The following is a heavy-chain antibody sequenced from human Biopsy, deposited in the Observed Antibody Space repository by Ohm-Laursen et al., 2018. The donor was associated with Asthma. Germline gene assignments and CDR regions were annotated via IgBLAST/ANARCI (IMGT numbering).Heavy chain of an antibody. V-gene: IGHV1-69*01. D-gene: IGHD6-19*01. CDR1: GGTFSNFA. J-gene: IGHJ6*02. Sequence: GSSVKVSCKTPGGTFSNFAISRVRQAPGQGLEWLGGIMTVFGTTNYAQKFQGRVTITADESTSTAYMEVTSLRSEDTAIYYCARCQVGYSSGWSLLLKKIYYSGMDVWGQGTAVTVSS. CDR2: IMTVFGTT. CDR3: ARCQVGYSSGWSLLLKKIYYSGMDV.